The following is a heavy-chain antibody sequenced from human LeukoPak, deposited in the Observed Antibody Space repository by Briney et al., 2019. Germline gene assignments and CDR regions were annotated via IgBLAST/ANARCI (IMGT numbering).Heavy chain of an antibody. CDR3: ARGRGIYYFDY. V-gene: IGHV1-18*01. CDR2: ISAYNGDT. J-gene: IGHJ4*02. CDR1: GYTFSSYG. Sequence: ASVKVSCKASGYTFSSYGFSWVRQAPGQGLEWMGWISAYNGDTKYAQKLQGRVTMTTDTSTTTAYMELRSLRSDDTAVYYCARGRGIYYFDYWGQGTLVTVSS. D-gene: IGHD5-24*01.